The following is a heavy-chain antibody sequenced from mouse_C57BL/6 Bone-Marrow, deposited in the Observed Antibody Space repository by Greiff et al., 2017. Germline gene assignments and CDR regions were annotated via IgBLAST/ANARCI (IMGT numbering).Heavy chain of an antibody. CDR1: GYTFTSYW. V-gene: IGHV1-61*01. CDR2: IYPSDSET. J-gene: IGHJ4*01. CDR3: ARRDVRGDYYAMDY. Sequence: QVRLQQSGAELVRPGSSVKLSCKASGYTFTSYWMDWVKQRPGQGLEWIGNIYPSDSETHYNQKFKDKATLTVDKSSSTAYMQLSSLTSEDSAVYYCARRDVRGDYYAMDYWGQGTSVTVSS.